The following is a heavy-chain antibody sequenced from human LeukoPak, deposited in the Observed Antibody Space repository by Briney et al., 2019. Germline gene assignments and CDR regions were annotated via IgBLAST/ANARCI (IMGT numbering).Heavy chain of an antibody. J-gene: IGHJ3*02. Sequence: ASVKVSCKASGYTFTSYGISWVRQAPGQGLEWMGGIIPIFGTANYAQKFQGRVTITADESTSTAYMELSSLRSDDTAVYYCARARTTGTTGGDAFDIWGQGTMVTVSS. D-gene: IGHD1-1*01. CDR1: GYTFTSYG. CDR3: ARARTTGTTGGDAFDI. V-gene: IGHV1-69*13. CDR2: IIPIFGTA.